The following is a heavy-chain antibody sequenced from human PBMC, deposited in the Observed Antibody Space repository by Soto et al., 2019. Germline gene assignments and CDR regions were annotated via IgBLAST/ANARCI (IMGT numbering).Heavy chain of an antibody. CDR1: GGSISGHA. CDR2: IYPSGST. J-gene: IGHJ4*02. D-gene: IGHD5-12*01. CDR3: VRGRSYSVYDF. V-gene: IGHV4-4*07. Sequence: QVHLQESGPGLVKPSETLSVTCTVSGGSISGHAWIWVRQPAGRGLEWIGHIYPSGSTSYNPSLRSRVTMSLDTSNNQIFLNLTSVTAADTAVFYCVRGRSYSVYDFWGPETLVTVSS.